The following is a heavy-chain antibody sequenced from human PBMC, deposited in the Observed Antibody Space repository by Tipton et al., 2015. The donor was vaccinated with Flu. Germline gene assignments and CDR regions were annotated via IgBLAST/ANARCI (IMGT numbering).Heavy chain of an antibody. CDR3: ARGSGSGTFMIFDF. CDR2: IIQSGNA. CDR1: GYFISSGYY. D-gene: IGHD3-10*01. V-gene: IGHV4-38-2*02. Sequence: TLSLTCTVSGYFISSGYYWGWIRQSPGTGLQWIATIIQSGNAYYNPSLRSRVTISVDTTKNLFSLNLSSVTATDTAVYYCARGSGSGTFMIFDFWGQGTLVTVSS. J-gene: IGHJ4*02.